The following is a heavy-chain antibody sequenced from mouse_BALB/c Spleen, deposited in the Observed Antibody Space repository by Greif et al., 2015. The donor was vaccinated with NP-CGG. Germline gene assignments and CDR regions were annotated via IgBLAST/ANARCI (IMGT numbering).Heavy chain of an antibody. V-gene: IGHV5-9-3*01. CDR1: GFTFSSYA. D-gene: IGHD2-2*01. Sequence: EVQGVESGGGLVKPGGSLKLSCAASGFTFSSYAMSWVRQTPEKRLEWVATISSGGSYTYYPDSVKGRFTISRDNAKNTLYLQMSSLRSEDTARYYCARGGYDYAMDYWGQGTSVTVSS. J-gene: IGHJ4*01. CDR2: ISSGGSYT. CDR3: ARGGYDYAMDY.